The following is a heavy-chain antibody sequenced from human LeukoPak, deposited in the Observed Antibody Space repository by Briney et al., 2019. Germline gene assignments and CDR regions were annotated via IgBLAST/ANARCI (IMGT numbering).Heavy chain of an antibody. CDR1: GYTFTNYY. D-gene: IGHD2-2*01. V-gene: IGHV1-46*03. CDR3: AREGGSCSSTSCSLQYFDY. CDR2: INPGGGNT. J-gene: IGHJ4*02. Sequence: ASVKVSCKASGYTFTNYYMHWLLQAPGQGLEWMGIINPGGGNTGYAQKFQGRVTMTRDTSTNTVYMELSSLRSEDTAVYYCAREGGSCSSTSCSLQYFDYWGQGTLVTVSS.